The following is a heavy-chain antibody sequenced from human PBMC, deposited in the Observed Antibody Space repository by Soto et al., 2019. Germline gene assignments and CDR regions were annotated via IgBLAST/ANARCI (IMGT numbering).Heavy chain of an antibody. D-gene: IGHD3-3*01. J-gene: IGHJ6*03. CDR2: IYYSGST. CDR3: ARPAILRVLEWLPPMDV. V-gene: IGHV4-39*01. Sequence: SDTLSLTCTVSGGSISISSYYWGWIRHPPGKGLEWIGSIYYSGSTYYNPSLKSRVTISVDTSKNQFSLKLSSVTAADTAVYYCARPAILRVLEWLPPMDVWGKGTTVTVSS. CDR1: GGSISISSYY.